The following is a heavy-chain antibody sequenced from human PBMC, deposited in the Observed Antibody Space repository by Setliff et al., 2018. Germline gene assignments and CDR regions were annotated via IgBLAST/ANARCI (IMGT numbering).Heavy chain of an antibody. CDR2: ISAFTGFT. CDR3: RLAHCNTTSCEEALDF. J-gene: IGHJ4*02. V-gene: IGHV1-18*01. CDR1: GYSFTMYG. Sequence: ASVKVSCKASGYSFTMYGVNWVRQAPGQGLEWMAWISAFTGFTQYSQKFKGRVTVTKDASTSTAYLDLGSLTSDDTAVYYFRLAHCNTTSCEEALDFWSQGTLVTSPQ. D-gene: IGHD2-2*01.